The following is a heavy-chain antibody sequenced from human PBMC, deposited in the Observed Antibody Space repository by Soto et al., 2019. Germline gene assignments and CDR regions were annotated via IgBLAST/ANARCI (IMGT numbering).Heavy chain of an antibody. J-gene: IGHJ4*02. V-gene: IGHV3-7*01. D-gene: IGHD1-26*01. CDR2: TRQDGGQS. CDR3: VGKGGTAWPFAS. CDR1: GFTLSSYW. Sequence: EVQLVESGGGLVQPGGSLRLSCEASGFTLSSYWMSWIRQAPGKGLEWVANTRQDGGQSYLVDSVQGRFTISRENPKNSGILQLTSLKAGDTAVYTFVGKGGTAWPFASGAKGTLVTVS.